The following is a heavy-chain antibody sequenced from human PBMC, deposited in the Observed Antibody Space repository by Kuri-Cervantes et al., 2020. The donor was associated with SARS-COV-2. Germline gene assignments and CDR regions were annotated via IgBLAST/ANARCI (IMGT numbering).Heavy chain of an antibody. V-gene: IGHV4-39*07. Sequence: SETLSLTCTVSGGSISSSSYYWGWIRQPPGKGLEWIGSIYYSGSTYYNPSLKSRVTISVDTSKNQFSLKLSSVTAADTAVYYCARAPSNWNYSGWYFDLWGRGTLVTVSS. CDR3: ARAPSNWNYSGWYFDL. J-gene: IGHJ2*01. CDR2: IYYSGST. D-gene: IGHD1-7*01. CDR1: GGSISSSSYY.